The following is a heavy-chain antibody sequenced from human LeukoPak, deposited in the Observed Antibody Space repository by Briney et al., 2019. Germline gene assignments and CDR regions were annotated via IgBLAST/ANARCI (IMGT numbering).Heavy chain of an antibody. Sequence: GGSLRLSCAASGFTFSSYAISWVRQAPGKGLEWVSAISGSGGSTYYADSVKGRFTISRDNSKNTLYLQMNSLRAEDTAVYYCAKDPTQESSSWRRDYWGQGTLVTVSS. CDR3: AKDPTQESSSWRRDY. V-gene: IGHV3-23*01. CDR1: GFTFSSYA. J-gene: IGHJ4*02. D-gene: IGHD6-13*01. CDR2: ISGSGGST.